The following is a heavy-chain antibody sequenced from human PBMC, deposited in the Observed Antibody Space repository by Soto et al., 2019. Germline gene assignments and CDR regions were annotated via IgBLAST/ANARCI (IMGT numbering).Heavy chain of an antibody. V-gene: IGHV1-69*13. J-gene: IGHJ6*02. CDR1: GGTFSSYA. Sequence: GASVKVSCKASGGTFSSYAISWVRQAPGQGLEWMGGIIPIFGTANYAQKFQGRVTITADESTSTAYMELSSLRSEDTAVYYCARDSGSSSSKRHYYYYYGMDVWGQGTTVTVSS. CDR2: IIPIFGTA. D-gene: IGHD6-6*01. CDR3: ARDSGSSSSKRHYYYYYGMDV.